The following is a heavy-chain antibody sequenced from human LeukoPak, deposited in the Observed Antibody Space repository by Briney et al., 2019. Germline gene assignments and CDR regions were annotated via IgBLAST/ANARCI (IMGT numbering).Heavy chain of an antibody. D-gene: IGHD6-19*01. V-gene: IGHV1-69*06. CDR3: ARGHSSYSSGWPKPWRKLYYYYYYMDV. Sequence: ASVKVSCKASGGTFSSYAISWVRQAPGQGLEWMGGIIPIFGTANYAQKFQGRVTITADKSTSTAYMELSSLRSEDTAVYYCARGHSSYSSGWPKPWRKLYYYYYYMDVWGKGTTVTISS. J-gene: IGHJ6*03. CDR2: IIPIFGTA. CDR1: GGTFSSYA.